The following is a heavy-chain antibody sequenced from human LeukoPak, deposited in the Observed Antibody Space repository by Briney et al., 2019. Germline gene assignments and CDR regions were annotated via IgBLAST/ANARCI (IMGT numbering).Heavy chain of an antibody. V-gene: IGHV3-21*01. CDR1: GFTFSSYS. J-gene: IGHJ6*03. Sequence: GGSLRLSCAASGFTFSSYSMSWVRQAPGKGLEWVSSISSSSSYIYYADSVQGRFTISRDNAKNSLYLQMNSLRAEDTAVYYCARANDNYYYYYMDVWGKGTTVTISS. CDR2: ISSSSSYI. D-gene: IGHD3-9*01. CDR3: ARANDNYYYYYMDV.